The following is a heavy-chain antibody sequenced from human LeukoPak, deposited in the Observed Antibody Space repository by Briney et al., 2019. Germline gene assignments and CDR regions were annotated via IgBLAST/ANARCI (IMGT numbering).Heavy chain of an antibody. D-gene: IGHD3-22*01. V-gene: IGHV1-8*01. CDR3: ARATYYYDSSRYWYFDL. Sequence: ASVKVSCKASGYTFTSYDINWVRQAPGQGLEWMGWMNPNSGNTGYAQKFQGRVTMTRNTSISTAYMELSSLRSEDTAVYYCARATYYYDSSRYWYFDLWGRGTLVTVSS. CDR2: MNPNSGNT. CDR1: GYTFTSYD. J-gene: IGHJ2*01.